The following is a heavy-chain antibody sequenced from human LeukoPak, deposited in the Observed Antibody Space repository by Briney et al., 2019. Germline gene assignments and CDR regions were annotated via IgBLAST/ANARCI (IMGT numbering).Heavy chain of an antibody. Sequence: ASVKVSCKASGGTFSSYAISWVRQAPGQGLEWMGGIIPIFGTANYAQKFQGRVTITADESTSTAYMELSSLRSEDTAVYYCARATYYDFWSGYDYWGQGTLVTVSS. CDR1: GGTFSSYA. CDR3: ARATYYDFWSGYDY. CDR2: IIPIFGTA. J-gene: IGHJ4*02. D-gene: IGHD3-3*01. V-gene: IGHV1-69*13.